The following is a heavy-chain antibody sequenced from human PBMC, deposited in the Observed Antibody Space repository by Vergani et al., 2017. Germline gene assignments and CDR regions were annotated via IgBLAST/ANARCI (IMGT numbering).Heavy chain of an antibody. Sequence: QLVESGGGWVQPGGSLRLSCSASGFSFNSYWMHWVRQVPGKGLLWVSRIKSDGSITAYADSVKGRFTISRDNAQNTLYLQMDSLRAEDTAVYYCAREYSSTSGRAFDFWGQGTKVTVSS. CDR2: IKSDGSIT. J-gene: IGHJ3*01. CDR3: AREYSSTSGRAFDF. V-gene: IGHV3-74*03. CDR1: GFSFNSYW. D-gene: IGHD2-2*01.